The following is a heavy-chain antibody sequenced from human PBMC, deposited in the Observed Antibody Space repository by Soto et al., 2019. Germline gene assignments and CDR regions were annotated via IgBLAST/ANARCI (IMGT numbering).Heavy chain of an antibody. CDR1: GFTFSSYW. Sequence: GGSLRLSCAASGFTFSSYWMHWVRQAPGKGLVWVSRINSDGSTTSYADSVKGRFTISRDNAKNTLYLQMNSLRAEDTAVYYCARAPRLNWGLDYWGQGTLVTVSS. J-gene: IGHJ4*02. V-gene: IGHV3-74*01. D-gene: IGHD7-27*01. CDR2: INSDGSTT. CDR3: ARAPRLNWGLDY.